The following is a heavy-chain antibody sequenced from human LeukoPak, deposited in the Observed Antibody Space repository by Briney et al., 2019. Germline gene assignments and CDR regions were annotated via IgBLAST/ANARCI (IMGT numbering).Heavy chain of an antibody. J-gene: IGHJ3*02. CDR2: INPSGGST. CDR3: ARGDHVRIYAESAFDI. V-gene: IGHV1-46*01. D-gene: IGHD5/OR15-5a*01. CDR1: GYTFTSYY. Sequence: ASVKVSCKASGYTFTSYYMHWVRQAPGQGLEWMGIINPSGGSTNYAQKFRGRVTMTRDTSTSTVYMQLSSLRSEDTAVYYCARGDHVRIYAESAFDIWGQGTKVSVSS.